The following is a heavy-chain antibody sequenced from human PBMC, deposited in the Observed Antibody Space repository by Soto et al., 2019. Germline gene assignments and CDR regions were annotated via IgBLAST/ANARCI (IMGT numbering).Heavy chain of an antibody. D-gene: IGHD3-16*01. CDR2: IKQDGSEK. Sequence: GVSLRLSCAASRVSFSDSWMDWVREAAGKGPEWVANIKQDGSEKNYVDSVKGRFTISRDNAKNALYLQMNSLRAEDTAGYYCASLGRHGWGQGT. CDR1: RVSFSDSW. V-gene: IGHV3-7*01. CDR3: ASLGRHG. J-gene: IGHJ6*02.